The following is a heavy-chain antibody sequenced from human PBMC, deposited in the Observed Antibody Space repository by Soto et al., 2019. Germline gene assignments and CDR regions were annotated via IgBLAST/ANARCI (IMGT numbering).Heavy chain of an antibody. Sequence: QVQLVQSGAEVKKPGASVKVSCKASGYTFTGYYMHWVRQAPGQGLEWMGWINPNSGGTNYAQKFQGWVTMTRDTSISTAYMELSRLRSDDTAVYYCARDLAGFGDYYYYGMDVWGQGTTVTVSS. CDR1: GYTFTGYY. D-gene: IGHD3-10*01. CDR2: INPNSGGT. J-gene: IGHJ6*02. CDR3: ARDLAGFGDYYYYGMDV. V-gene: IGHV1-2*04.